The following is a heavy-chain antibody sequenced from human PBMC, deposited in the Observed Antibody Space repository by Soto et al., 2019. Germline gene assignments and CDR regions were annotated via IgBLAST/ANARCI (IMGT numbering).Heavy chain of an antibody. D-gene: IGHD4-17*01. Sequence: SETLSLTCTVSGGSISSYYWSWIRQPPGKGLEWIGYIYYSGSTNYNPSLKSRVTISVDTSKNQFSLKLSSVTAADTAVYYCARAPDYGDYFDYWGQGTLVTVSS. V-gene: IGHV4-59*01. CDR3: ARAPDYGDYFDY. CDR2: IYYSGST. J-gene: IGHJ4*02. CDR1: GGSISSYY.